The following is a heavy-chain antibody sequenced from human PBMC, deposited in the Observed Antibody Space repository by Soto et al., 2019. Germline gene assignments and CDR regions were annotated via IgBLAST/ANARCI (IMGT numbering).Heavy chain of an antibody. V-gene: IGHV3-23*01. CDR1: GTTFGSRA. Sequence: GGSLRLSCVASGTTFGSRAMSWVRQAPGEGLGWVSTITDNGGDSKYADSVRGRFTISRDNSKKILYLQMSNLRAEDSAVYYCVRGSQDSYPGSRIFDFWGRGTLVTVSS. CDR2: ITDNGGDS. CDR3: VRGSQDSYPGSRIFDF. D-gene: IGHD3-10*01. J-gene: IGHJ4*02.